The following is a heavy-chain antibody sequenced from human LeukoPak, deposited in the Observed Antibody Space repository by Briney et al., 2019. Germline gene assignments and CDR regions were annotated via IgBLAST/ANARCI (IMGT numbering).Heavy chain of an antibody. V-gene: IGHV3-66*01. CDR3: ARVIAARHFDY. J-gene: IGHJ4*02. CDR1: GFTFSGYW. CDR2: IYSGGST. D-gene: IGHD6-6*01. Sequence: GGSLRLSCVASGFTFSGYWMHWVRQAPGKGLEWVSLIYSGGSTYYADSVKGRFTISRDNSMNTMSLQMNSLRAEDTAVYYCARVIAARHFDYWGQGTLVTVSS.